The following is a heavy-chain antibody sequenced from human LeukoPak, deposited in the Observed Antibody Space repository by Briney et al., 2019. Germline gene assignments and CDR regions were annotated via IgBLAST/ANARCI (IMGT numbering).Heavy chain of an antibody. CDR2: IYYSGST. Sequence: SETLSLTRTGSGGSASSLSYYWSCTRHPPGKGLEWMGYIYYSGSTNYNPSLKSRVTISVDTSKNQFSLKLSSVTAAATAVYYCARVPNGGPSWFDPWGQGTLVTVSS. D-gene: IGHD2-8*01. CDR3: ARVPNGGPSWFDP. CDR1: GGSASSLSYY. J-gene: IGHJ5*02. V-gene: IGHV4-61*01.